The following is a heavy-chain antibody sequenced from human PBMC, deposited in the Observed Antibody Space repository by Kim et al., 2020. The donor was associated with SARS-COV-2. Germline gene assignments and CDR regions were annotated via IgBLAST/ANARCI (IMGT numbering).Heavy chain of an antibody. CDR2: IYTSGST. V-gene: IGHV4-4*07. Sequence: SETLSLTCTVSGGSISSYYWSWIRQPAGKGLEWIGRIYTSGSTNYNPSLKSRVTMSVDTSKNQFSLKLSSVTAADTAVYYCARAPPYHPHSYGHVATFDYWGQGTLVTVSS. J-gene: IGHJ4*02. CDR1: GGSISSYY. CDR3: ARAPPYHPHSYGHVATFDY. D-gene: IGHD5-18*01.